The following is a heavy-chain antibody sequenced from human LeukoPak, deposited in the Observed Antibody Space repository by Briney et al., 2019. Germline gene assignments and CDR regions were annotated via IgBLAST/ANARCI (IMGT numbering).Heavy chain of an antibody. V-gene: IGHV4-61*02. CDR3: ARRGYTGFDY. CDR1: GGSLSSGSDY. CDR2: IYASGST. D-gene: IGHD6-13*01. J-gene: IGHJ4*02. Sequence: PSETLSLTCTVSGGSLSSGSDYWSWIRQSAGKGLEWIGRIYASGSTNYNPSLKSRVTISVDTSKNQFSLRLSSVTAAGTAVYYCARRGYTGFDYWGQGTLVTVSS.